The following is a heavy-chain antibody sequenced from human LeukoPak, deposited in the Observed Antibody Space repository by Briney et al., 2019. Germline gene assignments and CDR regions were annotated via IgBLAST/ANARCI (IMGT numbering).Heavy chain of an antibody. CDR1: GFTFSSYA. D-gene: IGHD2-2*01. CDR2: ISYDGSNK. Sequence: TGRSLRLSCAASGFTFSSYAMHWVRQAPGKGLEWVAAISYDGSNKYYADSVKGRFTISRDNSKNTLYLQMNSLRAEDTAVYYCARDGDIVVVPAATNFDYWGQGTLVTVSS. CDR3: ARDGDIVVVPAATNFDY. V-gene: IGHV3-30-3*01. J-gene: IGHJ4*02.